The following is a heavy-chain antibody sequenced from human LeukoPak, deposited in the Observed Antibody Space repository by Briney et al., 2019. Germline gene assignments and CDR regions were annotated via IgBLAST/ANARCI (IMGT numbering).Heavy chain of an antibody. D-gene: IGHD3-3*01. Sequence: PSETLSLTCTVSGGSISSHYWNWIRQPPGKGLECIGYIYYTGSANYNPSLQSRVTISIDTSKNQFSLKLSSVTAADTAVYYCAREAWNYDFWSGPGGWFDPWGQGTLVTVSS. J-gene: IGHJ5*02. V-gene: IGHV4-59*11. CDR3: AREAWNYDFWSGPGGWFDP. CDR2: IYYTGSA. CDR1: GGSISSHY.